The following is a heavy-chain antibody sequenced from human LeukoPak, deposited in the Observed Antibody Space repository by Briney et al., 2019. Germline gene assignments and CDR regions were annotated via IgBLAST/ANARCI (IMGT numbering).Heavy chain of an antibody. D-gene: IGHD4-17*01. CDR1: GFTFSSYS. CDR2: ISSSSSYI. CDR3: ARAFSDDYGDVYNWFDP. Sequence: GGSLRLSCAASGFTFSSYSMNWVRQAPGKGLGWVSSISSSSSYIYYADSVKGRFTISRDNAKNSLYLQMNSLRAEDTAVYYCARAFSDDYGDVYNWFDPWGQGTLVTVSS. J-gene: IGHJ5*02. V-gene: IGHV3-21*01.